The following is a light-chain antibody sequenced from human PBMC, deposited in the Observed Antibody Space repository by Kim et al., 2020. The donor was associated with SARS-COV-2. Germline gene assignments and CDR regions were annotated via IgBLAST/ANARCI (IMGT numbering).Light chain of an antibody. CDR2: DTS. V-gene: IGLV7-46*01. J-gene: IGLJ2*01. Sequence: TVKIACSSSTGPVTGGHYPYWFQQKPGQAPRTLIFDTSNKHSWTPARFSGSLLGGKAALTLSGAQPEDEADYYCLLSYTGALVVFGGGTQLTVL. CDR1: TGPVTGGHY. CDR3: LLSYTGALVV.